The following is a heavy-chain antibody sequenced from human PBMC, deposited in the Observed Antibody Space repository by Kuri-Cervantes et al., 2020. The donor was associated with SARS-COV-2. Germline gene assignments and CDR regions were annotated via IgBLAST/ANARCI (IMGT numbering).Heavy chain of an antibody. V-gene: IGHV4-59*01. J-gene: IGHJ3*02. CDR2: IYYSGST. D-gene: IGHD3-9*01. CDR1: GGSFSGYY. Sequence: SETLSLTCAVYGGSFSGYYWSWIRQPPGKGLEWIGYIYYSGSTNYNPSLKSRVTISVDTSKNQFSLKLSSVTAADTAVYYCARTGTYYDILTGYNVDAFDIWGQGTMVTVSS. CDR3: ARTGTYYDILTGYNVDAFDI.